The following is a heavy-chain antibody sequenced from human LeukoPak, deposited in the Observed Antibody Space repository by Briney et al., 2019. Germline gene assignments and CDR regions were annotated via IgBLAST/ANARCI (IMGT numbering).Heavy chain of an antibody. V-gene: IGHV3-21*01. CDR2: ISSSSSSSYI. CDR3: ARDPNWGSPYFDS. Sequence: GGSLRLSCAASGFTFSSYNMNWVRQAPGKGLEWVSSISSSSSSSYIYYADSVKGRFTISRDNAKNSLYLQMNSLRAEDTAVCYCARDPNWGSPYFDSWGQGTLVTVSS. J-gene: IGHJ4*02. D-gene: IGHD7-27*01. CDR1: GFTFSSYN.